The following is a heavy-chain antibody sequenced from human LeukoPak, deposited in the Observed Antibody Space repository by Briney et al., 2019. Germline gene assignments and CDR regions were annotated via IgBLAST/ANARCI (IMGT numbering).Heavy chain of an antibody. V-gene: IGHV4-59*01. Sequence: SETLSLTCTVSGGSISSYYWSWIRQPPGKGLEWIGYIYYSGSTNYNPSLKSRVTISVDTSKNQFSLKLSSVTAADTAVYYCAGVGGTNYYYYGMDVWGLGTTVTVSS. CDR1: GGSISSYY. CDR2: IYYSGST. D-gene: IGHD1-1*01. CDR3: AGVGGTNYYYYGMDV. J-gene: IGHJ6*02.